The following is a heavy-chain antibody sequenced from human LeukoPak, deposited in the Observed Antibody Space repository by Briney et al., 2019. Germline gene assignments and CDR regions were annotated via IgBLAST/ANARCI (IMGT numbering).Heavy chain of an antibody. D-gene: IGHD3-10*01. V-gene: IGHV5-51*01. CDR1: GYSFTSYW. J-gene: IGHJ5*02. CDR2: IYPGESQT. CDR3: ARHLPGWFGELFGWFDP. Sequence: GESPKISCKGSGYSFTSYWIGWVRQMPGKGVGWVWSIYPGESQTRHSPSFQGQLTLSADKSTSPAYLQWSSLKASDTAMYYCARHLPGWFGELFGWFDPWGQGTLATVSS.